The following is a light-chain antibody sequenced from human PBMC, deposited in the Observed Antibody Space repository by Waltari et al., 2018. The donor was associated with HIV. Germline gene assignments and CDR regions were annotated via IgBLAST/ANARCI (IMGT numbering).Light chain of an antibody. Sequence: QSLLTQPPSASGTPGQRVTIPCSGSSSNLGSNFVYWYQQLPGTAPKLLIYRNNQRPSGVPDRFSGSKSGTSASLAISGLRSEDEADFYCAAWDDSLSGKWVFGGGTKLTVL. CDR3: AAWDDSLSGKWV. CDR2: RNN. CDR1: SSNLGSNF. J-gene: IGLJ3*02. V-gene: IGLV1-47*01.